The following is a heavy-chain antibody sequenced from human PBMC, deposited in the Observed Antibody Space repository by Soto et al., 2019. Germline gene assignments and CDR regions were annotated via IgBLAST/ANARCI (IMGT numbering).Heavy chain of an antibody. CDR1: GGTFSSYA. Sequence: QVQLVQSGAEVKKPGSSVKVSCKASGGTFSSYAISWVRQAPGQGLEWMGGIIPIFGTANYAQKFQGRVTSTADEATSTAYMGLSSLRSEDTAVYYCASDRGGDSSGYYGYWGQGTLVTVSS. CDR2: IIPIFGTA. CDR3: ASDRGGDSSGYYGY. V-gene: IGHV1-69*12. J-gene: IGHJ4*02. D-gene: IGHD3-22*01.